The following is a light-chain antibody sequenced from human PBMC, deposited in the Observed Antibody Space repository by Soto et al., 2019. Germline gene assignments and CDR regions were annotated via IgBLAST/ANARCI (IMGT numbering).Light chain of an antibody. CDR1: QGISSY. Sequence: AIRMTQSPSSFSASTGDRVTITCRASQGISSYLAWYQQKPGKAPKLLIYAASTLQSGVPSRFSGSRSGTDFTLTISCLQSEDFATSYCQQYYSYPPMYTFGQGTKLEIK. J-gene: IGKJ2*01. CDR2: AAS. V-gene: IGKV1-8*01. CDR3: QQYYSYPPMYT.